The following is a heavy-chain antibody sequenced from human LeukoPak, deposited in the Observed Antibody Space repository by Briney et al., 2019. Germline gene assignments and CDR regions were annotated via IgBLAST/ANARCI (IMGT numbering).Heavy chain of an antibody. V-gene: IGHV4-34*01. Sequence: SETLSLTCAVYGGSFGGYYWSWIRQPPGKGLEWIGEINHSGSTNYNPSLKSRVTISVDTSKNQFSLKLSSVTAADTAVYYCARGFYYLDYWGQGTLVTVSS. CDR2: INHSGST. CDR3: ARGFYYLDY. CDR1: GGSFGGYY. J-gene: IGHJ4*02.